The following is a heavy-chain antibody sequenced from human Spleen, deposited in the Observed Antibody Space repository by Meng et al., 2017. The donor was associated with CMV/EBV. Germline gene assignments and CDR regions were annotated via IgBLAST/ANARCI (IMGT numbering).Heavy chain of an antibody. CDR2: ISWNSGSI. CDR1: GFTFDDYA. J-gene: IGHJ6*02. CDR3: AKDKGSGGFYYYYGMDV. Sequence: SLKISCAASGFTFDDYAMHWVRQVPGKGLEWVSGISWNSGSIGYADSVKGRFTISRDNAKNSLYLQMNSLRAEDTALYYCAKDKGSGGFYYYYGMDVWGQGTTVTVSS. V-gene: IGHV3-9*01. D-gene: IGHD1-26*01.